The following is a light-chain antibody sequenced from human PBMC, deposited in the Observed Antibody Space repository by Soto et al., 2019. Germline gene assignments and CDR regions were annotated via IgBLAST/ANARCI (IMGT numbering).Light chain of an antibody. J-gene: IGKJ1*01. CDR2: GAS. Sequence: EIVMTQSPSTLSVSPLERSTLSCRASQSVSSTLAWYQQKPGQAPRLLIYGASTRATGIPARFSGSGSGTEFTLTISSLQSEDFAVYYCQQYIYWPWTFGQGTKVDIK. CDR1: QSVSST. V-gene: IGKV3-15*01. CDR3: QQYIYWPWT.